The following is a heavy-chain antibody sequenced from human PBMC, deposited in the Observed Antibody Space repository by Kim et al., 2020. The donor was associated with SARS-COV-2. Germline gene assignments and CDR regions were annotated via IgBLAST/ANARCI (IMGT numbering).Heavy chain of an antibody. J-gene: IGHJ6*02. V-gene: IGHV4-4*02. CDR2: IYHSGST. Sequence: SETLSLTCAVSGGSISSSNWWSWVRQPPGKGLEWIGEIYHSGSTNYNPSLKSRVTISVDKSKNQFSLKLSSVTAADTAVYYCARKRVWFGELLYGMDVWGQGTTVTVSS. CDR1: GGSISSSNW. CDR3: ARKRVWFGELLYGMDV. D-gene: IGHD3-10*01.